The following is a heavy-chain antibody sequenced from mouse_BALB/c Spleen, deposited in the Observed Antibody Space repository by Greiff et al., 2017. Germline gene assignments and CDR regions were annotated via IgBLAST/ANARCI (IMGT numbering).Heavy chain of an antibody. V-gene: IGHV1-87*01. CDR1: GYTFTSYW. CDR3: ARRTSMVTTYYAMDY. Sequence: VQLQQSGAELARPGASVKLSCKASGYTFTSYWMQWVKQRPGQGLEWIGAIYPGDGDTRYTQKFKGKATLTADKSSSTAYMQLSSLASEDSAVYYCARRTSMVTTYYAMDYWGQGTSVTVSS. CDR2: IYPGDGDT. D-gene: IGHD2-10*02. J-gene: IGHJ4*01.